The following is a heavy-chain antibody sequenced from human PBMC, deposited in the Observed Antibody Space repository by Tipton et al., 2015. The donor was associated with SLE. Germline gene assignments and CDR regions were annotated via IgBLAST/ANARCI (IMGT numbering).Heavy chain of an antibody. J-gene: IGHJ2*01. V-gene: IGHV3-23*03. CDR3: ARRAVTNNWYFDL. Sequence: GSLRLSYAASGFTFSSYAMGWVRQAPGKGLEWVSVIYVGGDTYYGDFVKGRFTISRDNSKNTLYLQLNGLRPEDTALYFCARRAVTNNWYFDLWGRGTLVTVSS. CDR2: IYVGGDT. D-gene: IGHD4-17*01. CDR1: GFTFSSYA.